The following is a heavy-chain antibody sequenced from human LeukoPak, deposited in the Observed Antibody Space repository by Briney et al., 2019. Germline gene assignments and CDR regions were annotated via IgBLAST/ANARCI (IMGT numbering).Heavy chain of an antibody. CDR2: ISYDGSNK. CDR1: GFTFSSYG. J-gene: IGHJ3*02. V-gene: IGHV3-30*18. D-gene: IGHD2-2*01. CDR3: AKDSSRGAFDM. Sequence: GGSLRLSCAASGFTFSSYGMHWVRQAPGKGLEWVAVISYDGSNKYYADSVKGRFTISRDNSKNTLYLQMNSLRAEDTAVYYCAKDSSRGAFDMWGQGTMVTVSS.